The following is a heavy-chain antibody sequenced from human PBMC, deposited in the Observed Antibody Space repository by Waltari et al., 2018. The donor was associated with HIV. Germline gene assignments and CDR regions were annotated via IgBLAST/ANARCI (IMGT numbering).Heavy chain of an antibody. J-gene: IGHJ4*02. CDR2: IWYDARGK. V-gene: IGHV3-33*01. CDR1: GFIFRSYG. CDR3: ARAGPYSGSYPYYFDY. Sequence: VQLVESGGGVVQPGGSLRLSCTSSGFIFRSYGFHWARLAPGKGVGGVGLIWYDARGKYYGDALKGRFTISRDNSQNTLYLQMDSLTAEDTAVYYCARAGPYSGSYPYYFDYWGQGTLVTVSS. D-gene: IGHD1-26*01.